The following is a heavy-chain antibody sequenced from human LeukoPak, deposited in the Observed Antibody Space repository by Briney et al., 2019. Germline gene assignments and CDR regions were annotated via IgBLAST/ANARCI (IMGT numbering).Heavy chain of an antibody. J-gene: IGHJ5*02. D-gene: IGHD5-18*01. V-gene: IGHV3-7*05. CDR3: ARWRQYSYGFFGP. Sequence: GGSLRLSCAASGFTFSTYWLGWVRQAPGKGLEWVAHINQDGSESEYVDSVKGRFTISRDNAMNSLYLQMNSLRVEDTALYYCARWRQYSYGFFGPWGQGTLVTVSS. CDR1: GFTFSTYW. CDR2: INQDGSES.